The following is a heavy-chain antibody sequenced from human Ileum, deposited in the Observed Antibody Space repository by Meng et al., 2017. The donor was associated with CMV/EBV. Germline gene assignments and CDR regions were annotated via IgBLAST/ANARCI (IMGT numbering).Heavy chain of an antibody. D-gene: IGHD1-26*01. CDR2: IYSGGSST. CDR1: GFTFSSYA. V-gene: IGHV3-23*03. J-gene: IGHJ4*02. CDR3: AKGGLSGSYQIDY. Sequence: GESPKISCAASGFTFSSYAMSWVRQAPGKGLEWVSVIYSGGSSTYYADSVKGRFTISRDNSKNTLYLQMNSLRAEDTAVYYCAKGGLSGSYQIDYWGQGTLVTVSS.